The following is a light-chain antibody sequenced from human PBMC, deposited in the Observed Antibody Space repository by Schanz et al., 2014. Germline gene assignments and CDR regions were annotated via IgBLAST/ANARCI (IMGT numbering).Light chain of an antibody. Sequence: EIVMTQSPATLSVSPGERATLSCRASQSVSSNLAWYQQKPGQAPRLLIYGASTRVTGIPDSFSGSGSGTDFTLTISRLEPEDFAVYYCQHYSLSPLFGQGTKVDI. V-gene: IGKV3D-15*01. CDR1: QSVSSN. J-gene: IGKJ1*01. CDR3: QHYSLSPL. CDR2: GAS.